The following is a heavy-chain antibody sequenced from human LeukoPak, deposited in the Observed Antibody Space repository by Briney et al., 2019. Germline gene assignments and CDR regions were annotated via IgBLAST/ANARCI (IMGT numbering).Heavy chain of an antibody. D-gene: IGHD2-15*01. V-gene: IGHV4-4*02. J-gene: IGHJ4*02. CDR1: GGSISSSNW. CDR2: IYHSGST. Sequence: SETLSLTCAVSGGSISSSNWWSWVRPPPGKGLEWIGEIYHSGSTNYNPSLKSRVTISVDKSKNQFSLKLSSVTAADTAVYYCARDGSIGCTGGSCFYNWGQGTLVTVSS. CDR3: ARDGSIGCTGGSCFYN.